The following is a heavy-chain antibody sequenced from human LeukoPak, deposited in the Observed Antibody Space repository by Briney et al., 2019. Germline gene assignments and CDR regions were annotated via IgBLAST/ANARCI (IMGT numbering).Heavy chain of an antibody. V-gene: IGHV3-49*04. CDR3: AASSGLDY. D-gene: IGHD6-25*01. CDR1: GLSFGDYA. Sequence: GGSLRLSCSVSGLSFGDYALIWVRQAPGKGLEWIGYIRGKAYGETTEYAASVKGRFTISRDDSKSIAYLQMNRLTTEDTGVYYCAASSGLDYWGQGTLVTVSS. CDR2: IRGKAYGETT. J-gene: IGHJ4*02.